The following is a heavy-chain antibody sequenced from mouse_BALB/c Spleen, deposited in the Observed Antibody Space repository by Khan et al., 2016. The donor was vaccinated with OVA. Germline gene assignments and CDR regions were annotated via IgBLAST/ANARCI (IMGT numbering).Heavy chain of an antibody. CDR1: GYTFTSYV. D-gene: IGHD1-1*02. Sequence: EVQLQESGPELVKPGASVKMSCKASGYTFTSYVMHWVKQKPGLGLEWIGYVYPFNDDTKYNEKFKGKATLTSDKSSNTAYMELSILTSEDSAVNYCAPGGSYYVSFGYWGQGTLVTVSA. CDR2: VYPFNDDT. V-gene: IGHV1S136*01. CDR3: APGGSYYVSFGY. J-gene: IGHJ3*01.